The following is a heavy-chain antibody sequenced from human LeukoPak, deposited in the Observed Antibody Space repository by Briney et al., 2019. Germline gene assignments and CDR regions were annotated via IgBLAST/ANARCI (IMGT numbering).Heavy chain of an antibody. V-gene: IGHV3-53*01. CDR2: IYSGGNI. D-gene: IGHD3-22*01. CDR3: ARRAGDYSHPYDY. Sequence: GGSLRLSCTVSGFTVSGNSMSWVRPAPGKGLEWVSLIYSGGNIHYSDSVKGRFTISRDNSKNTLYLQMNSLRAEDTAVYYCARRAGDYSHPYDYWGQGTLVTVSS. CDR1: GFTVSGNS. J-gene: IGHJ4*02.